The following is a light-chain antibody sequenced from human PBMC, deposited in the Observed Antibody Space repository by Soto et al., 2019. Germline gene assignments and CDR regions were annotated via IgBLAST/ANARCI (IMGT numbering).Light chain of an antibody. Sequence: QSVLTQPPSVSAAPGQKVTISCSGSTSNIEKYYVSWFQQLPGTAPTLLIYDTDRRPSGIPDRFSGAKSGTSATLGITGLHTGDEADYYCGTWDSSLRAYVFGTGTKVTVL. CDR3: GTWDSSLRAYV. CDR2: DTD. V-gene: IGLV1-51*01. J-gene: IGLJ1*01. CDR1: TSNIEKYY.